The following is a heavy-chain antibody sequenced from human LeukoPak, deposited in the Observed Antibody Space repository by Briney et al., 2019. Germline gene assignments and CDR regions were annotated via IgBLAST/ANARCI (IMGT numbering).Heavy chain of an antibody. CDR1: GFSFSMFW. Sequence: GGSLRLSCGASGFSFSMFWMTWVRQAPGQGLEWVANIKQDGSEQYYVDSVKGRFTVSRDNAKNSLYLQMNRLRVEDTAVYYCARLADYDYVWGSDFWGQGTLVTVSS. CDR3: ARLADYDYVWGSDF. D-gene: IGHD3-16*01. J-gene: IGHJ4*02. V-gene: IGHV3-7*01. CDR2: IKQDGSEQ.